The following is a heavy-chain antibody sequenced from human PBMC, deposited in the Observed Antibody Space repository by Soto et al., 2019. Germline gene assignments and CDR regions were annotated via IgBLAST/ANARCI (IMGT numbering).Heavy chain of an antibody. CDR1: GYTFTSYG. V-gene: IGHV1-18*01. CDR2: ISAYNGNT. D-gene: IGHD3-3*01. CDR3: ARSTITIFGVVIDYYYYGMDV. Sequence: ASAKVSCKASGYTFTSYGISWVRQAPGQGLEWMGWISAYNGNTNYAQKLQGRVTMTTDTSTSTAYMELRSLRSDDTAVYYCARSTITIFGVVIDYYYYGMDVWGQGTTVTVSS. J-gene: IGHJ6*02.